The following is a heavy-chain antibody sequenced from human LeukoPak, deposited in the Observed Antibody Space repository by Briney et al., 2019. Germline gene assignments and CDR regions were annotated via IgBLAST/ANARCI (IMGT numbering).Heavy chain of an antibody. CDR2: IYYSGST. D-gene: IGHD2/OR15-2a*01. J-gene: IGHJ3*02. Sequence: SETLSLTCTVSGGSISSGYWSWIRQPPGKGLEWIGYIYYSGSTNYNPSLKSRVTISVDTSKNQFSLKLSSVTAADTAVYFCARDSHAYFDAFDIWGQGTMVTVSS. CDR3: ARDSHAYFDAFDI. V-gene: IGHV4-59*12. CDR1: GGSISSGY.